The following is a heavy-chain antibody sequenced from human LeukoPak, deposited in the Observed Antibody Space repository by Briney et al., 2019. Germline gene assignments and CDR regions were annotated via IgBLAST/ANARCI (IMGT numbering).Heavy chain of an antibody. J-gene: IGHJ4*02. CDR2: IYSGGST. CDR1: GFTVSSNY. D-gene: IGHD2-2*01. Sequence: GGSLRLSCAASGFTVSSNYMSWVRQAPGKGLEWVSVIYSGGSTYYADSVKGRFTISRDNSKNTLYLQMNSLRAEDTAVYYCARGALKYCSSTSCSFDYWGQGTLVTVSS. V-gene: IGHV3-53*01. CDR3: ARGALKYCSSTSCSFDY.